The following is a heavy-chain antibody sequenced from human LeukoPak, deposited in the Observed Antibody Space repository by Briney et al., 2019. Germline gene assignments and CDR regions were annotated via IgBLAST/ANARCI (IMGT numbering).Heavy chain of an antibody. J-gene: IGHJ4*02. Sequence: PSETLSLTCTVSGASISSYYWSCVWQPAAKGLECIGRIFTSGSTNYNPSLKSRVTMSVDTSKNQFSLKLSSVTAADTAVYYCARGPPADTVTSYFDYWGQGTLVTVSS. CDR3: ARGPPADTVTSYFDY. D-gene: IGHD4-11*01. CDR2: IFTSGST. CDR1: GASISSYY. V-gene: IGHV4-4*07.